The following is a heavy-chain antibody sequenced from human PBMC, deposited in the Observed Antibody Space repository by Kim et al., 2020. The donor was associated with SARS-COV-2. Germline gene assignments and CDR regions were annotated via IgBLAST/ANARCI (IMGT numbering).Heavy chain of an antibody. J-gene: IGHJ5*02. CDR1: GGSVSSGSYY. Sequence: SETLSLTCTVSGGSVSSGSYYWSWIRQPPGKGLEWIGYIYYSGSTNYNPSLKSRVTISVDTSKNQFSLKLSSVTAADTAVYYCAGEARSGNWFDPWGQGTLVTVSS. D-gene: IGHD3-10*01. CDR3: AGEARSGNWFDP. CDR2: IYYSGST. V-gene: IGHV4-61*01.